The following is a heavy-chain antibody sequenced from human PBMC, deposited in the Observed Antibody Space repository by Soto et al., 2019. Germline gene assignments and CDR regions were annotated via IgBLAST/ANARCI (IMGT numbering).Heavy chain of an antibody. D-gene: IGHD2-2*01. CDR1: GGTFSTYT. CDR2: IIPMLTPT. Sequence: QVHLVQSGAEVKKPGSSVKVSCKAAGGTFSTYTLIWVRQAPGQGLEWMGRIIPMLTPTNSAQKFQGRVTLTADKSTNTAFMELTSLRSDDTAVYYCSIGSWSAETFDVWGQGTMVTVSS. V-gene: IGHV1-69*08. J-gene: IGHJ3*01. CDR3: SIGSWSAETFDV.